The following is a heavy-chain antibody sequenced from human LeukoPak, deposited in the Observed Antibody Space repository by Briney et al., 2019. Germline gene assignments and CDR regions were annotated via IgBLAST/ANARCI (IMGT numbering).Heavy chain of an antibody. CDR3: AKGFGSGSRLFDY. CDR1: GFTFSSNA. CDR2: ISYDGSKK. D-gene: IGHD3-10*01. Sequence: GRSLRLSCAASGFTFSSNAIHWVRQAPGKGLEWVALISYDGSKKYFADSVKGQFTISRDNSKNTLYLQMNSLRAEDTAVYYCAKGFGSGSRLFDYWGQGTLVTVSS. J-gene: IGHJ4*02. V-gene: IGHV3-30*04.